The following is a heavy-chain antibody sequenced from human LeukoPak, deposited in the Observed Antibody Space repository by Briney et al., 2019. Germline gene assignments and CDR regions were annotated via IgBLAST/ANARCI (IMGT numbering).Heavy chain of an antibody. Sequence: GRSLRLSCAASGFTFSSYGMHWVRQAPGKGLEWVAVIWYDGSNKYYADSVKGRFTISRDNSKNTLYLQMNSLRAEDTAVHYCARRRSGSYVIDYWGQGTLVTVSS. J-gene: IGHJ4*02. D-gene: IGHD1-26*01. V-gene: IGHV3-33*01. CDR1: GFTFSSYG. CDR2: IWYDGSNK. CDR3: ARRRSGSYVIDY.